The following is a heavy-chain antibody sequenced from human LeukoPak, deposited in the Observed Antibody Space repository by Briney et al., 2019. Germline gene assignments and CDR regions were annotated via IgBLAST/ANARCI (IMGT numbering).Heavy chain of an antibody. Sequence: PSETLSLTCTVSGGSISSGDYYWSWIRQPPGKGLEWIGYIYYSGSTYYNPSLKSRVTISVDTSKNQFSLKLNSVTAADTAVYYCARTGGTIDYWGQGALVTVS. J-gene: IGHJ4*02. V-gene: IGHV4-30-4*01. D-gene: IGHD2-8*02. CDR3: ARTGGTIDY. CDR1: GGSISSGDYY. CDR2: IYYSGST.